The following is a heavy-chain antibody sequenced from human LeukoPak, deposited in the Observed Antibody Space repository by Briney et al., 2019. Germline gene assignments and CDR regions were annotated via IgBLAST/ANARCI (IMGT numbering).Heavy chain of an antibody. D-gene: IGHD3-22*01. CDR2: ISSSSSYT. V-gene: IGHV3-11*06. Sequence: GGSLRLSCAASGFTFSDYYMSWIRQAPGKGLEWVSYISSSSSYTNYADSVKGRFTISRDNAKNSLYLQMNSLRAEDTAVYNCARPYDSSGYYVVGSAFDIWGQGTMVTVSS. J-gene: IGHJ3*02. CDR1: GFTFSDYY. CDR3: ARPYDSSGYYVVGSAFDI.